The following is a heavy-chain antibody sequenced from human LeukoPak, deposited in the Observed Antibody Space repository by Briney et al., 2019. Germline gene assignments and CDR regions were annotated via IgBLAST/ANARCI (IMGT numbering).Heavy chain of an antibody. Sequence: GGSLRLSCAASGFTFSTYAMHWVRQAPGKGLEWVAIISYDGSNKDCVDSVKGRFTISRDNSKNTMYLQMNSLRAEDTAVYYCAKDHGGNSDYWGQGTLVTVSS. CDR1: GFTFSTYA. CDR3: AKDHGGNSDY. CDR2: ISYDGSNK. D-gene: IGHD4-23*01. V-gene: IGHV3-30*18. J-gene: IGHJ4*02.